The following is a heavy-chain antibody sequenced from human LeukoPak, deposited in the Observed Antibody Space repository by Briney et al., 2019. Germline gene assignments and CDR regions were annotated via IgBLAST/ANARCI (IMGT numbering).Heavy chain of an antibody. D-gene: IGHD6-13*01. CDR3: ARGAFSSCVDS. V-gene: IGHV4-39*07. Sequence: SETLSLTCTVSGGSISSINYYWGWIRQPPGKGLEWIGSIYYSGSTYYNPSLKSRVTISVDTSKNQFSLNLSSVTAADTAVFYCARGAFSSCVDSWGQGTLVTVSS. J-gene: IGHJ4*02. CDR1: GGSISSINYY. CDR2: IYYSGST.